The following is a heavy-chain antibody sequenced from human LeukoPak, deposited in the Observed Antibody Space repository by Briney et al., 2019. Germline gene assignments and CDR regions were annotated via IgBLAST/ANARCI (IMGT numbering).Heavy chain of an antibody. CDR2: INPSGGTT. Sequence: ASVKVSCEASGYTFTSYYMHWVRQAPGQGLEWMGIINPSGGTTTYAQKFQGRVTMTRDTSTSTVYMELSSLRSEDTAVYYCARDPRNGDYFLDWGPGTLVTVSS. CDR1: GYTFTSYY. D-gene: IGHD4-17*01. CDR3: ARDPRNGDYFLD. V-gene: IGHV1-46*01. J-gene: IGHJ4*02.